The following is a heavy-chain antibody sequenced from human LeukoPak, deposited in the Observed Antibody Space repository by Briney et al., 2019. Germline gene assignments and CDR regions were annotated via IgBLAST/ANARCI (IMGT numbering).Heavy chain of an antibody. D-gene: IGHD6-19*01. CDR1: GGTFSSYA. CDR2: IIPIFGTA. Sequence: VASVTVSCTASGGTFSSYAISWVRQAPGQGLEWMGGIIPIFGTANYAQKFQGRVTITADESTSTAYMELSSLRSEDTAVYYCARTTDPNIPVTGIDYWGQGTLVTVSS. J-gene: IGHJ4*02. CDR3: ARTTDPNIPVTGIDY. V-gene: IGHV1-69*13.